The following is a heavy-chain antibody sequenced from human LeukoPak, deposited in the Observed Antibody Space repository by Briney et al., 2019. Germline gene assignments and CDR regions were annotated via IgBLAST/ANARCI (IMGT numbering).Heavy chain of an antibody. V-gene: IGHV1-8*01. CDR1: GYTFTSYD. CDR3: ARGWLLFWGIAAAAGRGWFDP. Sequence: GASVKVSCKASGYTFTSYDINWVRQATGQGLKWMGWMNPYSGNTGYAQKLQGRVTMTRNTSISTAYMELSSLRSEHTAVYYCARGWLLFWGIAAAAGRGWFDPWGQGTLVTVSS. CDR2: MNPYSGNT. J-gene: IGHJ5*02. D-gene: IGHD6-13*01.